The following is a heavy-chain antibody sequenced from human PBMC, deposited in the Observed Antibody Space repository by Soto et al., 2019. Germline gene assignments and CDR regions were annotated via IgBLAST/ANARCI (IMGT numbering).Heavy chain of an antibody. Sequence: QVQLVESGGGVVQPGRSLRLSCAASGFTFSSYAMHWVRQAPGKGLEWVAVISYDGSNKYYADSVKGRFTISRDNSKNTLYLQMNSLRAEDTAVYYCARSYYDSSGYQDYWGQGTLVTVSS. V-gene: IGHV3-30-3*01. D-gene: IGHD3-22*01. CDR2: ISYDGSNK. CDR1: GFTFSSYA. CDR3: ARSYYDSSGYQDY. J-gene: IGHJ4*02.